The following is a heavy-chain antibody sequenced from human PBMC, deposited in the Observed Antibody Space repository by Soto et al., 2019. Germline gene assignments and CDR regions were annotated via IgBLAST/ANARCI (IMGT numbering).Heavy chain of an antibody. CDR1: GFTFSNAW. V-gene: IGHV3-15*01. Sequence: GGSLRLSCAASGFTFSNAWVSWVRQAPGKGLEWVGRIKSKTDGGTTDYAAPVKGRFTISRDDSKNTLYLQMNSLKTEDTAVYYCTTVGLRSKIKRSYWGQGTLVTVSS. J-gene: IGHJ4*02. CDR2: IKSKTDGGTT. CDR3: TTVGLRSKIKRSY. D-gene: IGHD5-12*01.